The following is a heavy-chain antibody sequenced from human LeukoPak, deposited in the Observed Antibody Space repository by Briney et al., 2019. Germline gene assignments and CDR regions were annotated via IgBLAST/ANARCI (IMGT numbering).Heavy chain of an antibody. CDR3: ARDCSGGTCYLGVVDY. CDR1: GGSISSYY. V-gene: IGHV4-4*07. D-gene: IGHD2-15*01. J-gene: IGHJ4*02. Sequence: SETLSLTCTVSGGSISSYYWSWIRQPAGKGLEWIGRIYTSGSTNYNPSLKSRVTMSVDTSKNQFSLKLSSVTAADAAVYYCARDCSGGTCYLGVVDYWGQGILVTVSS. CDR2: IYTSGST.